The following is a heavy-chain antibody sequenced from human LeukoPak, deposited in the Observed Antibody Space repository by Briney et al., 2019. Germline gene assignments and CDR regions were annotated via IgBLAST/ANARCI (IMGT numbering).Heavy chain of an antibody. D-gene: IGHD5-12*01. V-gene: IGHV3-11*01. CDR2: ISSSGSTI. CDR3: ARANKSSGSGYDWGVFDY. Sequence: GGSLRLSCAASGFTFSDYYMSWIRQASGKGLEGVSYISSSGSTIYYADSVKGRFTISRDNAKNSLYLQMNSLRAEDTAVYYCARANKSSGSGYDWGVFDYWGQGTLVTVSS. CDR1: GFTFSDYY. J-gene: IGHJ4*02.